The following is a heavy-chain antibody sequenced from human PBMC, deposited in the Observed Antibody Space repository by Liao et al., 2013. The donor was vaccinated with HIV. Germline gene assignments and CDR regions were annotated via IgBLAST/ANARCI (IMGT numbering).Heavy chain of an antibody. V-gene: IGHV4-39*07. D-gene: IGHD3-10*01. CDR1: GGSISSSSYY. J-gene: IGHJ4*02. CDR2: IYYSGST. CDR3: ARKGFGPPHFDY. Sequence: QLQLQESGPGPVKPSETLSLTCTVSGGSISSSSYYWGWVRQPPGKGLEWIGNIYYSGSTYYNPSLKSRVTISVDTSKNQFSLKLSSVTAADTAVYYCARKGFGPPHFDYWGQGTLVTVSS.